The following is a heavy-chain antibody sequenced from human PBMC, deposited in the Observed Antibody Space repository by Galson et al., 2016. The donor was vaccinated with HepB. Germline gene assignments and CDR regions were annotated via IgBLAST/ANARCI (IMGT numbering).Heavy chain of an antibody. D-gene: IGHD2-2*01. Sequence: QSGAEVKKPGESLKISCQGSGYSFTRFWIGWVRQMPGKGLEWMGIIYPGDSDTRYSPSFQGQVTISADKSISPAYLQWSSLEASDTAMYYCARLSAAMGRDYFYPMNVWGKGTTVTVSS. V-gene: IGHV5-51*01. J-gene: IGHJ6*04. CDR2: IYPGDSDT. CDR3: ARLSAAMGRDYFYPMNV. CDR1: GYSFTRFW.